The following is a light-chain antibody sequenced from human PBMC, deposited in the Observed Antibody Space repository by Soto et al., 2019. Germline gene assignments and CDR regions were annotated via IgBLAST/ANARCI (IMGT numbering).Light chain of an antibody. CDR1: QSISSW. J-gene: IGKJ1*01. CDR2: KAS. V-gene: IGKV1-5*03. CDR3: QQYNTYPWS. Sequence: DIQLIRISFTMGASVGDRVPNTVVASQSISSWLAWYQQKPGKAPKLLIYKASSLESGVPSRFSGSGSGTDCTLTISRLHPDDFATYYCQQYNTYPWSFGQGTKVDIK.